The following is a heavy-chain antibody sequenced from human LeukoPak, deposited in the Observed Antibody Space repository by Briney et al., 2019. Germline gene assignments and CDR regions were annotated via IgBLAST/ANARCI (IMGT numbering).Heavy chain of an antibody. CDR3: ARARVNCFDY. D-gene: IGHD2-21*01. V-gene: IGHV4-34*01. J-gene: IGHJ4*02. Sequence: PSETLSLTCAVYGGSFSGYYWSWIRQPPGKGLEWIGEINHSRSTNYNPSLRSRVTISVDTSKNQFSLKLSSVIAADTAVYFCARARVNCFDYWGQGNLVTVSS. CDR2: INHSRST. CDR1: GGSFSGYY.